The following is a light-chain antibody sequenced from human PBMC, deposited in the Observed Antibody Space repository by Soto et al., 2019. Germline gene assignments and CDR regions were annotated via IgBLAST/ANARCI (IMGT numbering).Light chain of an antibody. CDR1: QTIYNRL. V-gene: IGKV1-39*01. CDR2: AAS. Sequence: DMRMTQSPASLSASVGDTVTITCRASQTIYNRLLNWYQQKPGEPPKLLIYAASSLQPGVPSTFSGSGSGTEFTLTISSLQRDDEATYYCQQRSSTPRTFRGGTKVEIK. CDR3: QQRSSTPRT. J-gene: IGKJ4*01.